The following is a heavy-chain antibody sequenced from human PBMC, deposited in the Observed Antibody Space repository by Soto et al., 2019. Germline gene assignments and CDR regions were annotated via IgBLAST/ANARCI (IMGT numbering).Heavy chain of an antibody. J-gene: IGHJ5*02. Sequence: ASVKVSCKTSGYPCTGYAILWMRQAPGQSLEWLGWIIPGNDYTKYSQNFQGRVTITSDTSANTVYMELSSLRSEDTAVYSCEREMRSGGACDTWGQGTLVTVSS. CDR1: GYPCTGYA. D-gene: IGHD2-21*02. V-gene: IGHV1-3*01. CDR3: EREMRSGGACDT. CDR2: IIPGNDYT.